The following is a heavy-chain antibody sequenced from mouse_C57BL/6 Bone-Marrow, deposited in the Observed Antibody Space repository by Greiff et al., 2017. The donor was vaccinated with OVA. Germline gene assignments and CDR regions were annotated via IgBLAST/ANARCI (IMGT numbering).Heavy chain of an antibody. CDR3: ARWGYYGSRKGYFDY. J-gene: IGHJ2*01. V-gene: IGHV1-64*01. CDR1: GYTFTSYW. CDR2: IHPNSGST. Sequence: QVQLQQPGAELVKPGASVKLSCKASGYTFTSYWMHWVKQRPGQGLEWIGMIHPNSGSTNYNEKFKSKATLTVDKSSSTAYMQLSSLTSGDSAVYYCARWGYYGSRKGYFDYWGQGTTLTVSS. D-gene: IGHD1-1*01.